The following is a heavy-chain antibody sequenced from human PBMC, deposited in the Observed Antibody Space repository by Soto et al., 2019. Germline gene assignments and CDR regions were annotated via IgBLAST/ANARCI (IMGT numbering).Heavy chain of an antibody. CDR1: GGTFSSYA. V-gene: IGHV1-69*06. J-gene: IGHJ6*02. CDR3: AGAQIYCSSTSCYKGNYYYYGMDV. Sequence: QVQLVQSGAEVKKPGSSVKVSCKASGGTFSSYAISWVRQAPGQGLEWMGGIIPIFGTANYAQKFQGRVTITADKSTSTAYMELSSLRSEDTAVYYCAGAQIYCSSTSCYKGNYYYYGMDVWGQGTTVTVSS. CDR2: IIPIFGTA. D-gene: IGHD2-2*02.